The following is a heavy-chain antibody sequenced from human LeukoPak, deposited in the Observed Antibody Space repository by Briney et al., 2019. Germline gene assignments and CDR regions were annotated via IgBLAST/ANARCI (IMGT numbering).Heavy chain of an antibody. CDR3: ARVGYASSAIYFQQ. J-gene: IGHJ1*01. V-gene: IGHV4-39*07. CDR1: GGSISSSSYY. Sequence: SETLSLTCTVSGGSISSSSYYWGWIRQPPGKGLEWIGSIYYSGSTYYNPSLKSRVTISVDTSKNQFSLKLCSVTAADTAVYYCARVGYASSAIYFQQWGQGTLVSVSS. D-gene: IGHD2-8*01. CDR2: IYYSGST.